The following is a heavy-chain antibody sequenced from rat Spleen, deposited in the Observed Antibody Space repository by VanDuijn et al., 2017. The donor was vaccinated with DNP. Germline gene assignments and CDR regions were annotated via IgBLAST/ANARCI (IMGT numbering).Heavy chain of an antibody. Sequence: EVLLVESDGGLVQPGRSLKLSCAVSGFTFSDYYMAWVRQAPAKGLEWVATISYNGGTPYYRDSVKGRFTISRDNAQSTLYLQMDSLRSEDTATYYCTRQKDTYYGYNYVRPFAYWGQGTLVTVSS. CDR2: ISYNGGTP. D-gene: IGHD1-9*01. V-gene: IGHV5-7*01. CDR3: TRQKDTYYGYNYVRPFAY. CDR1: GFTFSDYY. J-gene: IGHJ3*01.